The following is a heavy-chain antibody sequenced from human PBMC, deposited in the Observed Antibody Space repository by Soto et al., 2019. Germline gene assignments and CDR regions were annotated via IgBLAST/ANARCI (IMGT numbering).Heavy chain of an antibody. CDR2: IIPIFGTA. Sequence: EASVKVSCKASGGTFSSYAISWVRQAPGQGLEWMGGIIPIFGTANYAQKFQGRVTITADESTSTAYMELSSLRSEDTAVYYCARDGRSGAVADYNWFDPWGQGTLVTVSS. CDR1: GGTFSSYA. V-gene: IGHV1-69*13. CDR3: ARDGRSGAVADYNWFDP. J-gene: IGHJ5*02. D-gene: IGHD6-19*01.